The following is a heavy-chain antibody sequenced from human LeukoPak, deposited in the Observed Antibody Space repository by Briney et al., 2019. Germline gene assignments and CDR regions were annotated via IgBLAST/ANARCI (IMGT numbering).Heavy chain of an antibody. J-gene: IGHJ4*02. V-gene: IGHV3-23*01. Sequence: PGGSLRLSCAASGFRFSTYAMTWVRQAPGKGLEYVSTINAVDTNTYYADSVKGRFTVSRDNSKNTLYLQMNSLRVDDTAVYYCAKQFLETNWGQGTLVTVSS. CDR1: GFRFSTYA. CDR3: AKQFLETN. CDR2: INAVDTNT. D-gene: IGHD1/OR15-1a*01.